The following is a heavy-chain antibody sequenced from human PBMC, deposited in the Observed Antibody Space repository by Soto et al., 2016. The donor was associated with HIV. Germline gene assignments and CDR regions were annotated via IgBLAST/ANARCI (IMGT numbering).Heavy chain of an antibody. CDR2: IKSKTDGGTT. J-gene: IGHJ4*02. CDR1: GFTFSNAW. CDR3: TTDAVTTRQGGYFDY. Sequence: EVQLVESGGGLVKPGGSLRLSCAASGFTFSNAWMSWVRQAPGKGLEWVGRIKSKTDGGTTDYAAPVKGRFTISRDDSKNTLYLQMNSLKTEDTAVYYCTTDAVTTRQGGYFDYWGQGTLVTVSS. V-gene: IGHV3-15*01. D-gene: IGHD4-4*01.